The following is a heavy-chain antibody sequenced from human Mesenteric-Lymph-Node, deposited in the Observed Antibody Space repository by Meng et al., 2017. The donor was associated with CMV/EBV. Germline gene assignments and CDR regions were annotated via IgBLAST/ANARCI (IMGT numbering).Heavy chain of an antibody. CDR2: VSWNGSRT. D-gene: IGHD3-9*01. J-gene: IGHJ5*02. Sequence: GESLKISCAASGFTFSNSDMNWVRQAPGKGLEWVSGVSWNGSRTHYADSVKGRFIISRDNSKNTLYLQVNSLRAEDTAVYYFAKDWPRNWFDPWGQGTLVTVSS. V-gene: IGHV3-19*01. CDR1: GFTFSNSD. CDR3: AKDWPRNWFDP.